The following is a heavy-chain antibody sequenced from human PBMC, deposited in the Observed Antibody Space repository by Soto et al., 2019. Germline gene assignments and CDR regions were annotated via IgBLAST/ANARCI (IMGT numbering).Heavy chain of an antibody. CDR1: GFIFSGYA. J-gene: IGHJ4*02. D-gene: IGHD5-12*01. Sequence: QVQLVESGGGVVQPGRSLRLSCAASGFIFSGYAMHRVRQAPCKGLEWVAVISYDGNTKYYADSVKGRFTVSRDNSKNTLDVQMNNLSAEDTAMYYCSNETSAYEFDYWGQGTLVTVSS. V-gene: IGHV3-30-3*02. CDR3: SNETSAYEFDY. CDR2: ISYDGNTK.